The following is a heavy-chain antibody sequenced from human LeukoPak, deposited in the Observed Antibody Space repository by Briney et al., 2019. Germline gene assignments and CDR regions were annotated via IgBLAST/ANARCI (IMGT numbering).Heavy chain of an antibody. J-gene: IGHJ5*02. D-gene: IGHD6-19*01. CDR3: ARDPHSSGWHNWFDP. Sequence: SETLSLTCTVSGGSISSSSYYWGWIRQPPGKGLEWIGSIYYSGSTYYNPSLKSRVTISVDTSKNQFSLKLSSVTAADTAVYYCARDPHSSGWHNWFDPWGQGTLVTVSS. CDR2: IYYSGST. V-gene: IGHV4-39*07. CDR1: GGSISSSSYY.